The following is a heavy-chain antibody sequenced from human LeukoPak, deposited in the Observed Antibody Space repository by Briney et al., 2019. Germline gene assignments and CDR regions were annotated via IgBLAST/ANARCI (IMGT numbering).Heavy chain of an antibody. Sequence: SSETLSLTCTVSGGSISSGGYYWSWIRQHPGKGLEWIGYINYSGSTYYNPSLKSRVTISVDTSQNQFSLRLSSVTAADTAVYCCARDEAIFGAGYYYGLDVLGQGTTVTVSS. V-gene: IGHV4-31*03. CDR2: INYSGST. D-gene: IGHD3-3*01. CDR3: ARDEAIFGAGYYYGLDV. J-gene: IGHJ6*02. CDR1: GGSISSGGYY.